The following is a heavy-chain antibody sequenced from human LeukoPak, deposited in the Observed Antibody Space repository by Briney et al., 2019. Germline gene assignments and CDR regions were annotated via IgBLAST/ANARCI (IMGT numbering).Heavy chain of an antibody. D-gene: IGHD3-10*01. CDR3: ATSYGSGSYYTRSYYYYGMDV. CDR1: GYTFTSYG. V-gene: IGHV1-18*04. CDR2: ISAYNGNT. J-gene: IGHJ6*04. Sequence: ASVKVSCKASGYTFTSYGISWVRQAPGQGLEWMGWISAYNGNTNYAQKLQGRVTMTTDTSTSTAYMELRSLRSDDTAVYYCATSYGSGSYYTRSYYYYGMDVWGKGTTVTVSS.